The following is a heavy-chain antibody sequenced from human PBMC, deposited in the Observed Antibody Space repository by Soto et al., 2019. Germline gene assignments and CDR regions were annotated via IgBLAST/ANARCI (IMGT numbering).Heavy chain of an antibody. D-gene: IGHD2-8*02. CDR2: LSGSDGST. V-gene: IGHV3-23*01. CDR3: VKDWTGDACPCMDV. Sequence: EVQLLESGGGLVQPGGSLRRSCAASGFTFNNYAMTWVRQAPGKGLEWGSTLSGSDGSTYYADSVKGRLTISRDNSKNALYLQMSSLRAEDTALYYCVKDWTGDACPCMDVWGQGTAVTVSS. J-gene: IGHJ6*01. CDR1: GFTFNNYA.